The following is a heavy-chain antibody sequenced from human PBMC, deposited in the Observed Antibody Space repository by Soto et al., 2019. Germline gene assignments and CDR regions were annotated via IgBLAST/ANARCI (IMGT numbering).Heavy chain of an antibody. Sequence: PWETLSLTCAVYGGSFSGYYWSWIRQPPGKGLEWIGEINHSGSTNYNPSLKSRVTISVDTSRNQFSLKLSSVTAADTAVYYCARGESSSWSDYWGQPTLLTLSS. V-gene: IGHV4-34*01. J-gene: IGHJ4*02. CDR1: GGSFSGYY. D-gene: IGHD6-13*01. CDR2: INHSGST. CDR3: ARGESSSWSDY.